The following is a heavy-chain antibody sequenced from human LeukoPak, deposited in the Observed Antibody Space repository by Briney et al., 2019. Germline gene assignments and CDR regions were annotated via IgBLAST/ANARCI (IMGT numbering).Heavy chain of an antibody. V-gene: IGHV6-1*01. CDR3: ARYTFSWFFDY. Sequence: SQTLSLTCAVSGDTVSSNSAAWAWIRQSPSRGLEWLGRTYYRSKWYSDYAVSVRSRITIKPDTSKNQFSLQLNSVTPEDTAVYYCARYTFSWFFDYWGQGTLVTVSS. CDR2: TYYRSKWYS. D-gene: IGHD6-13*01. J-gene: IGHJ4*02. CDR1: GDTVSSNSAA.